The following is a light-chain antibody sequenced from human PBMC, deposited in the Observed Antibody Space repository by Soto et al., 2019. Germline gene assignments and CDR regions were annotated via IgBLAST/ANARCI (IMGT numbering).Light chain of an antibody. Sequence: DIQMTQSPSSLSASIGDRVTIACRASQNIGNYLNWFQQKPGKAPKLLVYAASTLQSGVPSRFTGSGSGTDFTLTISSLQPEDFATYFCQQSHTSPRTFGPGTRVE. CDR1: QNIGNY. V-gene: IGKV1-39*01. CDR2: AAS. J-gene: IGKJ1*01. CDR3: QQSHTSPRT.